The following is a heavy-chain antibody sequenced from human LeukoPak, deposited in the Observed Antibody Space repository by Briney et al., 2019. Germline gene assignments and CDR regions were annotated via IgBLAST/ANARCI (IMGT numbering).Heavy chain of an antibody. CDR2: INHSGST. V-gene: IGHV4-34*01. D-gene: IGHD3-10*01. J-gene: IGHJ4*02. CDR3: ASYYGSGSYSAY. CDR1: GGSFSGYY. Sequence: SETLSLTCAVYGGSFSGYYWSWIRQPPGKGLEWIGEINHSGSTNYNTSLKSRVTISVDTSKNQFSLKLSSVTAADTAVYYCASYYGSGSYSAYWGQGTLVTVSS.